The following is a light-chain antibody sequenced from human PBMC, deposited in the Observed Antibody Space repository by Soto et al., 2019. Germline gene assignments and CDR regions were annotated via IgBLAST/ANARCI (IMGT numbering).Light chain of an antibody. CDR2: AAS. CDR1: QSISSL. CDR3: HQYNNWGT. J-gene: IGKJ1*01. Sequence: EIVLTQSPATLSVSPGERATLSCRASQSISSLLAWYQQKRGQAPRLLIYAASTRATGIPARLSGSGSGTEFTLTISSLQSEDFAVYYCHQYNNWGTFGQGTKVDIK. V-gene: IGKV3-15*01.